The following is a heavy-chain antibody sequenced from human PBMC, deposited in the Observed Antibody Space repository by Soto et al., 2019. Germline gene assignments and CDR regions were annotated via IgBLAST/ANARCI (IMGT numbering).Heavy chain of an antibody. Sequence: QLVESGGGLVKPGGSLRLSCAASGFTFSGYTMNWVRLAPGTGLEWVSSITSSSTDIYYADSVKGRFTISRDNAENSLFLQMNSLIAEDTAVYYCVRDTGFYDDAGQKYYYGMDVWGQGTTVTVS. CDR1: GFTFSGYT. D-gene: IGHD3-22*01. V-gene: IGHV3-21*01. CDR3: VRDTGFYDDAGQKYYYGMDV. CDR2: ITSSSTDI. J-gene: IGHJ6*02.